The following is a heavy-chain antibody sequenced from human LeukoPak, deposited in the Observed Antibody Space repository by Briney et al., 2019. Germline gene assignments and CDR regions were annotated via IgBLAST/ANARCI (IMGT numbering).Heavy chain of an antibody. CDR3: ARLIEAAAVTKFDY. CDR2: IYPGDSDT. CDR1: GYSFTSYW. J-gene: IGHJ4*02. Sequence: GESLKISCKGSGYSFTSYWIGWVRQMPGKGLEWMGIIYPGDSDTRYSPSLQGQVTISADKSISTAYLQWSSLKASDTAIYYCARLIEAAAVTKFDYWGQGTLVTVSS. V-gene: IGHV5-51*01. D-gene: IGHD6-13*01.